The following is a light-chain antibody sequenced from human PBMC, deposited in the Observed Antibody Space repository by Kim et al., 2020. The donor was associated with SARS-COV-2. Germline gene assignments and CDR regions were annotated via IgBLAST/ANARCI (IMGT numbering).Light chain of an antibody. CDR1: QSISSY. J-gene: IGKJ2*02. V-gene: IGKV1-39*01. CDR2: AAS. CDR3: QQSYSTPGT. Sequence: ASVGDRVTITCRASQSISSYLNWYQQKQGKAPKLLIYAASSLQSGVPSRFSGSGSGTDFTLTISSLQPEDFATYYCQQSYSTPGTFGQGTKLEI.